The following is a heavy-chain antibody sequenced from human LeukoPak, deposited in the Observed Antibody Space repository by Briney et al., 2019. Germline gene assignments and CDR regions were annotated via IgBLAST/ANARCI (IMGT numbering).Heavy chain of an antibody. J-gene: IGHJ4*02. V-gene: IGHV5-10-1*01. CDR1: GYSFTSYW. Sequence: GESLLISCKGSGYSFTSYWISWVRQMPGKGLEWMGRIDPSDSYTNYSPSFQGHVTISADKSISTAYLQWSSLKASDTAMYYCARHTYYDILTGYWESPYYFDYWGQGTLVTVSS. CDR2: IDPSDSYT. D-gene: IGHD3-9*01. CDR3: ARHTYYDILTGYWESPYYFDY.